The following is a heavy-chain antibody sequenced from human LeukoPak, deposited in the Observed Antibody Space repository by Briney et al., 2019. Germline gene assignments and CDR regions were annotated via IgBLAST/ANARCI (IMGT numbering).Heavy chain of an antibody. CDR2: IYYSGST. J-gene: IGHJ4*02. CDR3: ARDESDTAMVLPLYYFDY. V-gene: IGHV4-39*07. CDR1: GLSFSNYA. Sequence: GSLRLSCAASGLSFSNYAMYWIRQPPGKGLEWIGSIYYSGSTYYNPSLKSRVTISVDTSKNQFSLKLSSVTAADTAVYYCARDESDTAMVLPLYYFDYWGQGTLVTVSS. D-gene: IGHD5-18*01.